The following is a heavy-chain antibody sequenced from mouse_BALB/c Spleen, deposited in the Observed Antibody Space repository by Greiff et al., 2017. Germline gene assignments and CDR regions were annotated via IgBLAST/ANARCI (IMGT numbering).Heavy chain of an antibody. J-gene: IGHJ2*01. V-gene: IGHV1-82*01. CDR1: GYAFSSSW. CDR3: ARDGNLGDFDY. CDR2: IYPGDGDT. Sequence: QVQLQQSGPELVKPGASVKISCKASGYAFSSSWMNWVKQRPGQGLEWIGRIYPGDGDTNYNGKFKGKATLTADKSSSTAYMQLSSLTSVDSAVYFCARDGNLGDFDYWGQGTTLTVSS. D-gene: IGHD2-1*01.